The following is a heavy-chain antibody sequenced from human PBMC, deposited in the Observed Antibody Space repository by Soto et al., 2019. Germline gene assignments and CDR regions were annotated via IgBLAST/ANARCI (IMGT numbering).Heavy chain of an antibody. CDR2: IHTGYGET. CDR1: GYTFNRYA. CDR3: ARVPRYTSDVVQVPAVMFDDWFVT. J-gene: IGHJ5*02. Sequence: QVQLVQSGAEVKKPGASVKLSCKSSGYTFNRYAVQWVRQAPGQTFEWLGWIHTGYGETKYSQKVRDRLTITRDTSTTTAYMELSNQRSEDTAIYYCARVPRYTSDVVQVPAVMFDDWFVTWGQGTLVTVSS. D-gene: IGHD3-16*01. V-gene: IGHV1-3*04.